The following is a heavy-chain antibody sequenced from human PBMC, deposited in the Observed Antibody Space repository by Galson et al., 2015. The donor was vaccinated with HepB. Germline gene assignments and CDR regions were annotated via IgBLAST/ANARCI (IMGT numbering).Heavy chain of an antibody. J-gene: IGHJ3*02. CDR2: ISSSGSTI. Sequence: SLRLSCAASGFTFSDYYMSWIRQAPGKGLEWVSYISSSGSTIYYADSVKGRFTISRDNAKNSLYLQMNSLRAEDTAVYYCARMRTEVDAFDIWGQGTMVTVSS. CDR1: GFTFSDYY. V-gene: IGHV3-11*01. CDR3: ARMRTEVDAFDI. D-gene: IGHD1-14*01.